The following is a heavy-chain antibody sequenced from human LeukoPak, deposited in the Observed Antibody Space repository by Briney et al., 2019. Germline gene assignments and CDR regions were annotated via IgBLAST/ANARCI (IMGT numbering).Heavy chain of an antibody. D-gene: IGHD3-22*01. CDR2: IYYSGST. J-gene: IGHJ4*02. CDR1: GGPISSSSYY. V-gene: IGHV4-39*07. CDR3: ARDRHYYDSSGPEFDY. Sequence: PSETLSLTCTVSGGPISSSSYYWGWIRQPPGKGLEWIGSIYYSGSTYYNPSLKSRVTISVDTSKNQFSLKLSSVTAADTAVYYCARDRHYYDSSGPEFDYWGQGTLVTVSS.